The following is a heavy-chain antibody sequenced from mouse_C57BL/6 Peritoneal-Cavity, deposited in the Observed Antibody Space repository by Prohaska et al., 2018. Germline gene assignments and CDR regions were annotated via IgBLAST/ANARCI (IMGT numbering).Heavy chain of an antibody. V-gene: IGHV1-75*01. CDR3: ARDDDYDGTWFAY. J-gene: IGHJ3*01. CDR1: GYTFTDYY. Sequence: QVQLQQSGPELVKPGASVKISCKASGYTFTDYYINWVKQRPGQGLEWIGWIFPGSGSTYYNENFKGKTTLTVDKSSSTAYMLLSSRTSEDSAVYFGARDDDYDGTWFAYWGQGTLVTVSA. CDR2: IFPGSGST. D-gene: IGHD2-4*01.